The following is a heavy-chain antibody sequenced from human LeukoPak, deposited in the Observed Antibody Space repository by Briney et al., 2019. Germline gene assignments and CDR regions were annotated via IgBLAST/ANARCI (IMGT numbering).Heavy chain of an antibody. V-gene: IGHV3-7*03. Sequence: PGGSLRLSCAASGFTFSNYWMSWVRQAPGKGLEWVAHIKQDGTEKYYVDSVKGRFTISRDNAKNSLYLQMNSLRAEDTAVYYCARVYYSSSYDYWYFDLWGRGTLVTVSS. CDR3: ARVYYSSSYDYWYFDL. CDR2: IKQDGTEK. J-gene: IGHJ2*01. D-gene: IGHD6-13*01. CDR1: GFTFSNYW.